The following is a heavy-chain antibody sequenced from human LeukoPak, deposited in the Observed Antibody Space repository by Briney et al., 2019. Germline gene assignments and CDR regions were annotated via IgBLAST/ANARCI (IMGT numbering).Heavy chain of an antibody. D-gene: IGHD6-13*01. Sequence: TGGSLRLSCAASVFTFSSYSKNWVRQAPGKGLEWVSSISSSSCYILYADSVKGRFTIPRDNAKNSLYLQMNSLRAEDTAVYYCARGSSSWLKYNWFDPWGQGTLVTVSA. CDR3: ARGSSSWLKYNWFDP. V-gene: IGHV3-21*01. J-gene: IGHJ5*02. CDR1: VFTFSSYS. CDR2: ISSSSCYI.